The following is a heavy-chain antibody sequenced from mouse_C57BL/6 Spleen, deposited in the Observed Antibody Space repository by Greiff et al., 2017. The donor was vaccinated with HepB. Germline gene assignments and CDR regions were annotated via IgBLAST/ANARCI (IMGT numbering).Heavy chain of an antibody. J-gene: IGHJ1*03. D-gene: IGHD1-1*01. CDR3: ARLIMTTVEGWYFDV. CDR2: ISSGGSYT. Sequence: EVHLVESGGDLVKPGGSLKLSCAASGFTFSSYGMSWVRQTPDKRLEWVATISSGGSYTYYPDSVKGRFTISRDNAKNTLYLQMSSLKSEDTAMYYCARLIMTTVEGWYFDVWGTGTTVTVSA. CDR1: GFTFSSYG. V-gene: IGHV5-6*01.